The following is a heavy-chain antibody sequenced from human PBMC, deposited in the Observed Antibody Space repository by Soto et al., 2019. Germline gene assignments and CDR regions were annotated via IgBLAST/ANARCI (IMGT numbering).Heavy chain of an antibody. CDR2: KPYTGSP. Sequence: SETLSLTCSVSGDSVSRGSYHWSWIRQPPGKGLEWIGFKPYTGSPDYNPSLKSRVVISIDRSKNQFSLKLSSVTATDTAVYYCAREWLRFFDYWGQGTLVTVSS. J-gene: IGHJ4*02. CDR3: AREWLRFFDY. D-gene: IGHD5-12*01. V-gene: IGHV4-61*01. CDR1: GDSVSRGSYH.